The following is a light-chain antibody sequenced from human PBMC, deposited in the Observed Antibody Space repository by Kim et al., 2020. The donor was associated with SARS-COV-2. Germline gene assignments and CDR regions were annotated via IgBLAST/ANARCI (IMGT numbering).Light chain of an antibody. CDR3: QQYNRWPPVT. V-gene: IGKV3-15*01. CDR1: QNVYDN. J-gene: IGKJ5*01. Sequence: SPGERVTLSCRASQNVYDNLAWYQQKPGQAPRLLVYGASNRATGIPARFSASGSETDFTLTISSLQSEDFAVYYCQQYNRWPPVTVGQGTRLEIK. CDR2: GAS.